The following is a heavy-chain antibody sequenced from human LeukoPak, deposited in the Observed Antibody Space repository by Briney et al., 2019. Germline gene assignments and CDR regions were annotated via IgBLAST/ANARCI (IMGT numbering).Heavy chain of an antibody. D-gene: IGHD2-2*01. V-gene: IGHV3-13*01. CDR2: IGTAGDT. Sequence: GGSLRLSCAASGFTFSSYDMHWVRQATGKGLEWVSAIGTAGDTYYPGSVKGRFTISRENAKNSLYLQMNSLRAGDTAVYYCARAQHCSSTSCYAGDAFDIWGQGTMVTVSS. CDR3: ARAQHCSSTSCYAGDAFDI. J-gene: IGHJ3*02. CDR1: GFTFSSYD.